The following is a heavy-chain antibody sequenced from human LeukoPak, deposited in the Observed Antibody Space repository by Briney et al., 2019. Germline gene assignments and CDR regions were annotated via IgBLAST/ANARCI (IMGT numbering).Heavy chain of an antibody. CDR3: ARTSSSGLVGGYYFDY. CDR2: IYHSGST. D-gene: IGHD6-19*01. CDR1: GYSISSGYY. J-gene: IGHJ4*02. Sequence: SETLSLTCTVSGYSISSGYYWGWIRQPPGKGLEWIGSIYHSGSTYYNPSLKSRVTISVDTSKNQFSLKLSSVTAADTAVYYCARTSSSGLVGGYYFDYWGQGTLVTVSS. V-gene: IGHV4-38-2*02.